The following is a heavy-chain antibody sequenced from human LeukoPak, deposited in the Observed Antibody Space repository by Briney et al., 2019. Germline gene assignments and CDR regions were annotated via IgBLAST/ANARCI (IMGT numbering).Heavy chain of an antibody. Sequence: PGGSLRLYCAASGFTFSSYGMQWVRQAPGKGLEWVAVIWYDGSNKYYADSVKGRFTISRDNSKNTLYLQMNSLRAEDTAVYYCARDLYYYDSSGYHAVDYWGQGTLVTVSS. CDR3: ARDLYYYDSSGYHAVDY. D-gene: IGHD3-22*01. CDR2: IWYDGSNK. J-gene: IGHJ4*02. CDR1: GFTFSSYG. V-gene: IGHV3-33*01.